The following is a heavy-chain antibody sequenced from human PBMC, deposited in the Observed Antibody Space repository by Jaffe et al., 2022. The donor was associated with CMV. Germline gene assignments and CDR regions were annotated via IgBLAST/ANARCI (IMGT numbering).Heavy chain of an antibody. CDR3: ARDQRVDGLSYYFDL. Sequence: EVQLVESGGGLVQPGGSLRLSCAVSGFTFSRYWMHWVRQAPGKGLMWVSRIHSDGSGTSYADSVKGRFTIFRDNAKNTLYLQMNSLTADDAAVYYCARDQRVDGLSYYFDLWGRGTLVTVSS. D-gene: IGHD3-10*01. J-gene: IGHJ2*01. CDR1: GFTFSRYW. CDR2: IHSDGSGT. V-gene: IGHV3-74*01.